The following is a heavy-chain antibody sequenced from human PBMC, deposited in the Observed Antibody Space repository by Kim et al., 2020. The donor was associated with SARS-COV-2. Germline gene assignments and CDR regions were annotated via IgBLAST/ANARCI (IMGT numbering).Heavy chain of an antibody. V-gene: IGHV4-59*13. D-gene: IGHD3-22*01. CDR1: GGSISSYY. CDR2: IYYSGST. CDR3: ARAPNTYYYDSSGYFDY. Sequence: SETLSLTCTVSGGSISSYYWSWIRQPPGKGLEWIGYIYYSGSTNYNPSLKSRVTISVDTSKNQFSLKLSSVTAADTAVYYCARAPNTYYYDSSGYFDYWGQGTLVTVSS. J-gene: IGHJ4*02.